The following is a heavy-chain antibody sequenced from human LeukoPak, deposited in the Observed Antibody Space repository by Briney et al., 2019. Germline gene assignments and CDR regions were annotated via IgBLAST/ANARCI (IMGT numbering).Heavy chain of an antibody. Sequence: PGGSLRLSCAASGFTFSSHGMPWVRQAPGKGLEWVAVIWYDGSNEYYADSVKGRFTISRDNSKNTLYLQMNSLRAEDTAVYYCAKDPYDSSGYYRGDFDYWGQGTLVTVSS. CDR3: AKDPYDSSGYYRGDFDY. CDR2: IWYDGSNE. CDR1: GFTFSSHG. V-gene: IGHV3-30*02. D-gene: IGHD3-22*01. J-gene: IGHJ4*02.